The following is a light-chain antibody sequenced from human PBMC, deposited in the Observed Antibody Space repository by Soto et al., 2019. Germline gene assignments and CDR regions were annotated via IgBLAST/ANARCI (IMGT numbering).Light chain of an antibody. V-gene: IGLV2-14*01. Sequence: QSALTQPASVSGSPGQSITISCTGTRSDVGGYNYVSWYQQHPGKAPKLMIYEVSNRPSGVSNRFSGSKSGNTASLTISGIQAEDEADYYCSSYTSSSTLNVFGTGTKVTVL. CDR1: RSDVGGYNY. CDR3: SSYTSSSTLNV. CDR2: EVS. J-gene: IGLJ1*01.